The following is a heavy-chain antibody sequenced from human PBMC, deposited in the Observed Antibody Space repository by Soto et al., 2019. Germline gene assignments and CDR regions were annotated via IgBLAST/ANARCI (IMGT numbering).Heavy chain of an antibody. CDR2: TKSKTDGGTT. Sequence: EVQLVESGGGLVKPGGSLRLSCAASGFTFSNAWMSWVRQAPGKGLEWVGRTKSKTDGGTTDYAAPVTGRFTISRDDSKTTLDLQKKSLKTEGTAVYYCAPEYGRGWSGSWGQGTLVTVSS. J-gene: IGHJ4*02. V-gene: IGHV3-15*01. D-gene: IGHD6-19*01. CDR3: APEYGRGWSGS. CDR1: GFTFSNAW.